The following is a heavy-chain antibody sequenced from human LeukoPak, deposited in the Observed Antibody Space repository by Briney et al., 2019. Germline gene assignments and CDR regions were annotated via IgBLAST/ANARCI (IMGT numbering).Heavy chain of an antibody. CDR1: GGSISSYY. CDR3: AGYSGSYWPGAFDI. D-gene: IGHD1-26*01. CDR2: IYYSGST. V-gene: IGHV4-59*08. Sequence: SGTLSLTCTVSGGSISSYYWSWIREPPGKGLEWIGYIYYSGSTNYNPSLKSRVTISVDTSKNQFSLKLSSVTAADTAVYYCAGYSGSYWPGAFDIWGQGTMVTVSS. J-gene: IGHJ3*02.